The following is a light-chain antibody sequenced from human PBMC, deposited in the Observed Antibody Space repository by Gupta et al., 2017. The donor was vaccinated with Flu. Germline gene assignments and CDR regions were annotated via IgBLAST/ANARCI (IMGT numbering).Light chain of an antibody. Sequence: IVLTQSPATLSLSPGERATLSCRASQTFSSYLVWYQQKPGQAPRLLIYDGSNRATGIPARFSGSGSGTDFTLTISSLEPEDSAVYYCQHRTNGPTFGGGTTVEIK. J-gene: IGKJ4*01. CDR1: QTFSSY. CDR2: DGS. CDR3: QHRTNGPT. V-gene: IGKV3-11*01.